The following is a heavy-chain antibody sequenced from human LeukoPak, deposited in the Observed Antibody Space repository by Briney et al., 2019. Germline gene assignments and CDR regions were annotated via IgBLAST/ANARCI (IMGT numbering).Heavy chain of an antibody. V-gene: IGHV3-23*01. D-gene: IGHD2-15*01. CDR2: ISASGGST. CDR1: GFTFSSYA. Sequence: GGSLRLSCAASGFTFSSYAMSWVRQAPGKGLEWVSAISASGGSTYYADSVKGRFTISRDNSKNTLYLQMNSLRAEDTAVYYCAKRYCSGGSCYWFDYWGQGTLVSVCS. CDR3: AKRYCSGGSCYWFDY. J-gene: IGHJ4*02.